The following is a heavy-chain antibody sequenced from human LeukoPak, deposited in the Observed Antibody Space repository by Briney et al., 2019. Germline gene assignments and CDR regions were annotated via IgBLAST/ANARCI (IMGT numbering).Heavy chain of an antibody. D-gene: IGHD6-13*01. V-gene: IGHV3-7*03. Sequence: GGSLRLSCAASGFTFSSYWMSWVRQAPGKGLEWVANIKQDGSEKYYVDSVKGRFTISRDNSKNTLYLQMNSLRAEDTAVYYCAKGMAAAGTVSDYWGQGTLVTVSS. CDR2: IKQDGSEK. J-gene: IGHJ4*02. CDR1: GFTFSSYW. CDR3: AKGMAAAGTVSDY.